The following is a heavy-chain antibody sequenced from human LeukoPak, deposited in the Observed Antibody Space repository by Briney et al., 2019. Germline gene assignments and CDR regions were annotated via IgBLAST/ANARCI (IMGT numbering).Heavy chain of an antibody. Sequence: ASVKVSCKASGYTLTGYYMHWVRQAPGQGLEWMGRINPNSGGTNYAQKFQGRVTMTRDTSISTAYMELSRLRSDDTAVYYCAREFYDSSGYYYSHLDYWGQGTLVTVSS. V-gene: IGHV1-2*06. CDR3: AREFYDSSGYYYSHLDY. D-gene: IGHD3-22*01. J-gene: IGHJ4*02. CDR2: INPNSGGT. CDR1: GYTLTGYY.